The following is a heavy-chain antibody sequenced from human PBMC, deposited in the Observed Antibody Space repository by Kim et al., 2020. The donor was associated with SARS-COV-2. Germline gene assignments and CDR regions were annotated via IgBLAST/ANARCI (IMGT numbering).Heavy chain of an antibody. CDR1: GFTFSSYA. J-gene: IGHJ2*01. CDR2: ISYDGSNK. D-gene: IGHD3-10*01. CDR3: ARSVNPSLTMVRGRYFDL. Sequence: GGSLRLSCAASGFTFSSYAMHWVRQAPGKGLEWVAVISYDGSNKYYADSVKGRFTISRDNSKNTLYLQMNSLRAEDTAVYYCARSVNPSLTMVRGRYFDLWGRGTLVTVSS. V-gene: IGHV3-30-3*01.